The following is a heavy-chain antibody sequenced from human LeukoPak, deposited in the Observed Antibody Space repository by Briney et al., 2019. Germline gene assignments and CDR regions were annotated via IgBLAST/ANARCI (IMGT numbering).Heavy chain of an antibody. Sequence: PGGSLRLSCAASGFTFSSYWMNWARQAPGKGLEWVASINHNGNVNYYVDSVKGRFTISRDNAKNSLYLQMSNLRAEDTAMYFCARGGSLDVWGQGATVTVSS. V-gene: IGHV3-7*03. CDR2: INHNGNVN. D-gene: IGHD2-15*01. CDR1: GFTFSSYW. J-gene: IGHJ6*02. CDR3: ARGGSLDV.